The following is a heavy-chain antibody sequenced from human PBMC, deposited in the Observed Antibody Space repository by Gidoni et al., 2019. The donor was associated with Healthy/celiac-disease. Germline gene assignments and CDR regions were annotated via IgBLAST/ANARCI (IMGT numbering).Heavy chain of an antibody. Sequence: QVQLPESGPGLVQPSETLSLTCTVSGCSISSYYWSWIRQPPGKGLEWIGYIYYSGSTNYNPSLKSRVTISVDTSKNQFSLKLSSVTAADTAVYYCARVVYDSSGYPTYLDYWGQGTLVTVSS. CDR1: GCSISSYY. D-gene: IGHD3-22*01. CDR2: IYYSGST. V-gene: IGHV4-59*01. J-gene: IGHJ4*02. CDR3: ARVVYDSSGYPTYLDY.